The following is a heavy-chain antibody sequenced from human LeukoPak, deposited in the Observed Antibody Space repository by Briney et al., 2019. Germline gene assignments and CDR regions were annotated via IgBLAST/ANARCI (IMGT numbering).Heavy chain of an antibody. D-gene: IGHD5-18*01. J-gene: IGHJ1*01. CDR2: ISTTGTTM. CDR3: AKGHTYGMI. CDR1: GFTFSDFY. V-gene: IGHV3-11*01. Sequence: GGSLRLSCAASGFTFSDFYMSWLRQTPGKGLEWVSYISTTGTTMDYADSVKGRFTISRDNAKDSLYLQLNNLGAEDTAVYYCAKGHTYGMIWGQGTLVTVSS.